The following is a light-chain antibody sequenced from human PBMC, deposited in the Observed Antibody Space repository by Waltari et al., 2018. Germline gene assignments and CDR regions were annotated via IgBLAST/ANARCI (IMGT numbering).Light chain of an antibody. Sequence: QSALTQPPSASGSPGQSVTISCTGTSRDVGGYNYVSWYQQNPGQAPKLMIDEVSKRPSGVPDRFSASKSGNTASLTVSVLQAEDEADYSCNSYAGSNIYVFGGGTKLTVL. CDR3: NSYAGSNIYV. CDR2: EVS. V-gene: IGLV2-8*01. J-gene: IGLJ2*01. CDR1: SRDVGGYNY.